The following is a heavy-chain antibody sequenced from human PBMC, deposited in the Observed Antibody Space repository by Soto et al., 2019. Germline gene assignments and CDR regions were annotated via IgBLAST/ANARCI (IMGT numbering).Heavy chain of an antibody. Sequence: SETLSLTCTVSGGSISSSSYYWGWIRQPPGKGLEWIGSIYYSGSTYYNPSLKSRVTISVDTSKNQFSLKLSSVTAADTAVYYCARHIAVAGIYYYYGMDVWGQGTTVTVPS. CDR1: GGSISSSSYY. CDR2: IYYSGST. D-gene: IGHD6-19*01. J-gene: IGHJ6*02. V-gene: IGHV4-39*01. CDR3: ARHIAVAGIYYYYGMDV.